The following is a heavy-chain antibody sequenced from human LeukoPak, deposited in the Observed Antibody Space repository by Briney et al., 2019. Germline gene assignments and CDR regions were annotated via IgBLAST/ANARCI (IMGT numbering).Heavy chain of an antibody. Sequence: IPSETLSLTCTVSGGSISSGGYYWSWIRQHPGKGLEWIGYIYYSGSTYYNPSLKSRVTISVDTSKNQFSLKLSSVTAADTAVYYCAFGSDSSGYAYYYYYGMDVWGQGTTVTVSS. CDR3: AFGSDSSGYAYYYYYGMDV. J-gene: IGHJ6*02. CDR2: IYYSGST. V-gene: IGHV4-31*03. CDR1: GGSISSGGYY. D-gene: IGHD3-22*01.